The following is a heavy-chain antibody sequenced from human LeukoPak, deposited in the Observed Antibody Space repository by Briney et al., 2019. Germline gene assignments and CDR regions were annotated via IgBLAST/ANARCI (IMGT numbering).Heavy chain of an antibody. Sequence: GGSLRLSCAASGFTFSNAWMSWVRQAPGKGLEWVGRIKSKTDGGTTDYAAPVKGRFTISRDDSKNTLYLQMNSLKTEDTAVYYCITDIGFPYYYGSGNLDYWGQGTLVTVSS. J-gene: IGHJ4*02. V-gene: IGHV3-15*01. CDR3: ITDIGFPYYYGSGNLDY. D-gene: IGHD3-10*01. CDR1: GFTFSNAW. CDR2: IKSKTDGGTT.